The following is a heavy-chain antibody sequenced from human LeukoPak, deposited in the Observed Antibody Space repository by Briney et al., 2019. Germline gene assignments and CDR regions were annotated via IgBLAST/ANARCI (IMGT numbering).Heavy chain of an antibody. CDR2: INWNGGST. CDR1: GFTFDDYG. J-gene: IGHJ5*02. D-gene: IGHD6-13*01. V-gene: IGHV3-20*01. Sequence: GGSLRLSCAASGFTFDDYGMSWVRQAPGKGLEWVSGINWNGGSTGYADSVKGRFTISRDNAKNSLYLQVNGLRAEDTALYHCARSLYSSSWYLQGFDPWGQGTLVTVSS. CDR3: ARSLYSSSWYLQGFDP.